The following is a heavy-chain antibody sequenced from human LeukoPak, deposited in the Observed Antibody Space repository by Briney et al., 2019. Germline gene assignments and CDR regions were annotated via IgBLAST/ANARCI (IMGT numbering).Heavy chain of an antibody. CDR2: ISSSSSYI. D-gene: IGHD1-26*01. V-gene: IGHV3-21*01. CDR1: GFTFSSYS. CDR3: ARDEWGDAFDI. J-gene: IGHJ3*02. Sequence: PGGSLRLSSAASGFTFSSYSMNWVRQAQGKGLEWVSSISSSSSYIHSADSVRGRFTISRDNAKNSLFLQMNSLRAEDTAVYYCARDEWGDAFDIWGQGTMVTVFS.